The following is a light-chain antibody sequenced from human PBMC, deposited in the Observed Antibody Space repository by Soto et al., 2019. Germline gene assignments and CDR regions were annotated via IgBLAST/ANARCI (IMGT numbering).Light chain of an antibody. CDR2: GAS. V-gene: IGKV3-20*01. Sequence: EIVLTQSRGTLSLSPGERATLSCRSSQSVSSSYLAWYQQKPGQAPRLLIYGASSRATGIPDRFSGSGSGTDFTLTISRLEPEDFAVYYCQQYGSYATFGQGTKV. CDR3: QQYGSYAT. CDR1: QSVSSSY. J-gene: IGKJ1*01.